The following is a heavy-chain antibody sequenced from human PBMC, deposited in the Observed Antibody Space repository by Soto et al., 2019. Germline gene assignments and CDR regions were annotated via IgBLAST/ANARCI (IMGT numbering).Heavy chain of an antibody. Sequence: GGSLRLSCVTSGFTFSRNTMNWVRQAPGKGLEWVASITSSGSYVYYADSVKGRFSASRGNAKNSLSLQMDSLRPDDTAIYFCVKDEGIEAMDVWGQGTTVTVSS. CDR3: VKDEGIEAMDV. D-gene: IGHD3-3*02. J-gene: IGHJ6*02. CDR2: ITSSGSYV. CDR1: GFTFSRNT. V-gene: IGHV3-21*01.